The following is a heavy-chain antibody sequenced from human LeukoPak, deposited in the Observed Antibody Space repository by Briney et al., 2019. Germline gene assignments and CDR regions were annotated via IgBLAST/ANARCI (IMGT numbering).Heavy chain of an antibody. Sequence: GGSLRLSCAASGFTFSSYWMNWVRQAPGMGLEWVAKIKQDGSEKYYVDSVKGRFTISRDNAKNSLYLQMNTLRAEDTALYCARVSYYPHDAFDIWGQGTMVTVSS. J-gene: IGHJ3*02. CDR2: IKQDGSEK. CDR1: GFTFSSYW. V-gene: IGHV3-7*01. D-gene: IGHD2-8*01. CDR3: ARVSYYPHDAFDI.